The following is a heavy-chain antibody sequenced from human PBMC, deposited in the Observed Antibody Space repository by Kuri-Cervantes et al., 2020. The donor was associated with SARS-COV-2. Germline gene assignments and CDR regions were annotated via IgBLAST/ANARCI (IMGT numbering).Heavy chain of an antibody. CDR1: GYTLTELS. V-gene: IGHV1-24*01. D-gene: IGHD6-6*01. CDR3: ARGGLSSSAATYYYYYMDV. J-gene: IGHJ6*03. CDR2: FDPEDGET. Sequence: ASVKVSCKVSGYTLTELSMHWVRQAPGKGLEWMGGFDPEDGETIYAQKFQGRVTMTEDTSTDTAYMELSSLRSEDTAVYYCARGGLSSSAATYYYYYMDVWGKGTTVTVSS.